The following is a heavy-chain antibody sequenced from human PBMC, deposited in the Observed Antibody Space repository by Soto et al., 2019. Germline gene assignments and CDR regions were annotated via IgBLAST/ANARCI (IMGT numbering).Heavy chain of an antibody. D-gene: IGHD2-15*01. CDR3: ARDLLRGP. CDR2: IYSGGST. CDR1: RVRVGSNY. Sequence: GGPLGLCSAECRVRVGSNYLCWVRQAPGKGLEWVSVIYSGGSTYYADSVKGRFTISRDNSKNTLYLQMNSLRAEDTAVYYCARDLLRGPWGQGTLVTVSS. J-gene: IGHJ5*02. V-gene: IGHV3-66*01.